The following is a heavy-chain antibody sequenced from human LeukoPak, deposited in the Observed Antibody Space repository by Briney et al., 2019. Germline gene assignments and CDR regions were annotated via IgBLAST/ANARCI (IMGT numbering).Heavy chain of an antibody. CDR3: AKGPVAYYDILTGYFYFDY. J-gene: IGHJ4*02. V-gene: IGHV3-23*01. Sequence: GGSLRLSCAASGFTFSSYAMSWVRQAPGKGLEWVSAISGSGGSTYHADSVKGRFTISRDNSKNTLYLQMNSLRAEDTAVYYCAKGPVAYYDILTGYFYFDYWGQGTLVTVSS. CDR1: GFTFSSYA. CDR2: ISGSGGST. D-gene: IGHD3-9*01.